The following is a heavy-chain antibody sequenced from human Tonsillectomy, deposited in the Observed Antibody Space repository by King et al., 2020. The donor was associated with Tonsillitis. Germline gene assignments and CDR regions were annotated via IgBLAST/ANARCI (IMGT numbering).Heavy chain of an antibody. CDR3: ARDQATVDYYDSSGYSSFDY. J-gene: IGHJ4*02. V-gene: IGHV1-2*02. D-gene: IGHD3-22*01. Sequence: VQLVESGAEVKKPGASVKVSCKASGYTFTDYYMHWVRQAPGHGLEWMGWINPNSGGTKYAQKFKGRVTVTRDTSISTAYMGLSRLRSDDTAVYYCARDQATVDYYDSSGYSSFDYWGQGTLVTVSS. CDR1: GYTFTDYY. CDR2: INPNSGGT.